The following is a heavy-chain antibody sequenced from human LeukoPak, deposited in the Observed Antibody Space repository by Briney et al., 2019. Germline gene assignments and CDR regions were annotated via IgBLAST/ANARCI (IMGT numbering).Heavy chain of an antibody. CDR2: ISYDGSNK. CDR1: GFTFSSYG. V-gene: IGHV3-30*18. D-gene: IGHD5-12*01. CDR3: AKDIVATIDPGY. Sequence: QPGRSLRLSCAASGFTFSSYGMHWVRQAPGKGLEWVAVISYDGSNKYYADSVKGRFTISRDNSKNTLYLQMNSLRAEDTAVYYCAKDIVATIDPGYWGQGTLVTVSS. J-gene: IGHJ4*02.